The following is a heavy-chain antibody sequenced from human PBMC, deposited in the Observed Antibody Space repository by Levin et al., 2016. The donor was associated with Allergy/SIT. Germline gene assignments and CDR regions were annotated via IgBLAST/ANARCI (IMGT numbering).Heavy chain of an antibody. D-gene: IGHD6-19*01. CDR2: IYPDDSDI. V-gene: IGHV5-51*01. J-gene: IGHJ4*02. Sequence: KVSCKGSGYSFTSYWIGWVRQMPGKGLEWMGIIYPDDSDIRYSPSFQGQVTISADKSISTAYLQWSSLKASDTAMYYCARRDSSVWYEDYWGQGTLVTVSS. CDR3: ARRDSSVWYEDY. CDR1: GYSFTSYW.